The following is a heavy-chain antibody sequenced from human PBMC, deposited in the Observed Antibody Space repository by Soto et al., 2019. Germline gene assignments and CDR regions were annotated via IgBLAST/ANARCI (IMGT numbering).Heavy chain of an antibody. Sequence: KTSETLSLTCTVSGGSVSSGSYYWSWIRQPPGKGLEWIGYIYYSGSTNYNPSLKSRVTISVDTSKNQFSLKLSSVAAADTAVYYCARGYYDSSGYYRKYNWFDPWGQGTLVTAPQ. CDR1: GGSVSSGSYY. V-gene: IGHV4-61*01. CDR2: IYYSGST. J-gene: IGHJ5*02. CDR3: ARGYYDSSGYYRKYNWFDP. D-gene: IGHD3-22*01.